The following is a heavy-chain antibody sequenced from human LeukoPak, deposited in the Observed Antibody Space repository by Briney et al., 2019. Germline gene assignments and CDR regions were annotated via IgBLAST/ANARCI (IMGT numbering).Heavy chain of an antibody. V-gene: IGHV3-21*01. CDR1: GFTFSSYS. Sequence: GGSLRLSCAASGFTFSSYSMNWVRQAPGKGLEWVSSISSSSSYIYYADSVKGRFTISRDNAKNSLYLQMNSLRAEDTAVYYCASSIVVVPAAIDYWGQGTLDTVSS. CDR2: ISSSSSYI. D-gene: IGHD2-2*01. J-gene: IGHJ4*02. CDR3: ASSIVVVPAAIDY.